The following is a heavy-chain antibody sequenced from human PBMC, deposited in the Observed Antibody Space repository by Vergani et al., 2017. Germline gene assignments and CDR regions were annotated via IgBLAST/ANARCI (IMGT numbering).Heavy chain of an antibody. CDR2: MNPNSGNT. CDR1: GGTFSSYA. CDR3: ARGGGYCSSTSCYDY. D-gene: IGHD2-2*01. J-gene: IGHJ4*02. Sequence: QVQLVQSGAEVKKPGSSVKVSCKASGGTFSSYAISWVRQATGQGLEWMGWMNPNSGNTGYAQKFQGRVTMTRNTSISTAYMELSSLRSEDTAVYYCARGGGYCSSTSCYDYWGQGTLVTVSS. V-gene: IGHV1-8*02.